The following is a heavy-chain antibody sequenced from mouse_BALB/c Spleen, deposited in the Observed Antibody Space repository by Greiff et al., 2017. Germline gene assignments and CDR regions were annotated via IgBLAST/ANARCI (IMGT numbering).Heavy chain of an antibody. Sequence: EVKLQQSGPSLVKPSQTLSLTCSVTGDSITSGYWNWIRKFPGNKLEYMGYISYSGSTYYNPSLKSRISITRDTSKNQYYLQLNSVTTEDTATYYCARKPLYGSSYWYFDVWGAGTTVTVSS. J-gene: IGHJ1*01. CDR3: ARKPLYGSSYWYFDV. V-gene: IGHV3-8*02. CDR1: GDSITSGY. CDR2: ISYSGST. D-gene: IGHD1-1*01.